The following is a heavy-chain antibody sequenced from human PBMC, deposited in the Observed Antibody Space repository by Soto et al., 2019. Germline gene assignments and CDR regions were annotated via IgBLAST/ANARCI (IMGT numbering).Heavy chain of an antibody. CDR1: GYTFSSYG. CDR3: ARGGYYDSSGTRNYHYYGMNV. V-gene: IGHV1-18*01. D-gene: IGHD3-22*01. CDR2: ISLYDGNT. Sequence: QVQLVQSGGEVKKPGASVKVSCKASGYTFSSYGINWVRQAPGQGLEWLGWISLYDGNTKYAQILQCRVSMTTDTSTKTAYMEVRTLRSDDTALYYCARGGYYDSSGTRNYHYYGMNVWGQGTTVTVSS. J-gene: IGHJ6*02.